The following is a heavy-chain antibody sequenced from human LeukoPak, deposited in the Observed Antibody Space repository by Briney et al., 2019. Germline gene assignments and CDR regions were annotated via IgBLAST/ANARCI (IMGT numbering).Heavy chain of an antibody. Sequence: GESLKISCKGSGYIFTTYWIGWVRQMPGKGLEWMGIIYPGDSDTRYSPSFQGQVTISADKSISTAYLQWSSLKASDTAMYYCARSITVAGTRLDAFDIWGQGTMVTVSS. CDR1: GYIFTTYW. J-gene: IGHJ3*02. D-gene: IGHD6-19*01. V-gene: IGHV5-51*06. CDR3: ARSITVAGTRLDAFDI. CDR2: IYPGDSDT.